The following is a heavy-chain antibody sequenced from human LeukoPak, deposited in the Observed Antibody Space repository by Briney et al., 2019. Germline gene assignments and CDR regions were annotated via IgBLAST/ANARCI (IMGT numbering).Heavy chain of an antibody. CDR3: AKDAKGDKYYCDSSGCYSYFDY. V-gene: IGHV3-23*01. J-gene: IGHJ4*02. CDR1: GFTFSSYA. CDR2: ISGSGGGT. D-gene: IGHD3-22*01. Sequence: GGSLRLSCAASGFTFSSYAMSWVRQAPGKGVEWVSAISGSGGGTYYADSVKGRFTIDREKSKDTLYLQMNSCRAEDTPVYYCAKDAKGDKYYCDSSGCYSYFDYWGQGTLVTVSS.